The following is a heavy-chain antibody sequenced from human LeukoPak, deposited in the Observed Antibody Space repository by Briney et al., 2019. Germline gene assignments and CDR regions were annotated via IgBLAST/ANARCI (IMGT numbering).Heavy chain of an antibody. J-gene: IGHJ4*02. CDR1: GGSISSYY. CDR3: AREQYADLTFDS. CDR2: IHYSGST. D-gene: IGHD4-17*01. V-gene: IGHV4-59*01. Sequence: SETLSLTCTVSGGSISSYYWSWIRQPPGKGLEWIGYIHYSGSTNYNPSLKSRVTISVDTSKNQFSLKLSSVTAADPAVYYCAREQYADLTFDSWGQGTLVTVSS.